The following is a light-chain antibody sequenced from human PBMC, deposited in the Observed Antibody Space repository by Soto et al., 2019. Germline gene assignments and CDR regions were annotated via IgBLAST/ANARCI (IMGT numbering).Light chain of an antibody. CDR1: QSVTNTY. CDR2: STS. CDR3: QQYANSPRIT. Sequence: IVLTQSLGTLSLSTGERATLSCRASQSVTNTYLAWYQQKPGQAPRLLMYSTSRRATGIPDRFAGSGSGTDFILTISRLEPEDFAVYYCQQYANSPRITFGQGTRLEIK. V-gene: IGKV3-20*01. J-gene: IGKJ5*01.